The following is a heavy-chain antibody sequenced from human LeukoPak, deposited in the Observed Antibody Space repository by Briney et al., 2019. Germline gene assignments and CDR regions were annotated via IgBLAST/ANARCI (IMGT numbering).Heavy chain of an antibody. CDR3: ARGWLVVPAALSAFDI. D-gene: IGHD2-2*01. Sequence: GSSVKVSCKVSGGTFSSYAIIWVRQAPGQGLEWMGGIIPIFGTANYAQKFQVRVTITADESTSTVYMELSSLRSEDTAVYYCARGWLVVPAALSAFDIWGQGTMVTVSS. CDR1: GGTFSSYA. CDR2: IIPIFGTA. J-gene: IGHJ3*02. V-gene: IGHV1-69*01.